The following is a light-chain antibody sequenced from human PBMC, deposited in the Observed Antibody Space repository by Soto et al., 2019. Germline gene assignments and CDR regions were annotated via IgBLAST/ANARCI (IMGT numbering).Light chain of an antibody. CDR2: DAY. CDR3: QQYGSSPFT. J-gene: IGKJ5*01. V-gene: IGKV3-11*01. CDR1: QSFRGL. Sequence: ELVMTQSPATLSVSPGERATLSCRASQSFRGLLAWYQQKPGQAPRLLIDDAYNRATGIPPRFSGSGSGTDFTLTISSLEPEDFAVYYCQQYGSSPFTFGQGTRLEIK.